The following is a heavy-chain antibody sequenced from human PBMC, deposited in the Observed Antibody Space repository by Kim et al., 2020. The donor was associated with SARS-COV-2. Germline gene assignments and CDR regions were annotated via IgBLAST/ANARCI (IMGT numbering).Heavy chain of an antibody. CDR2: ISSSSSYT. CDR1: GFTFSDYY. V-gene: IGHV3-11*05. J-gene: IGHJ4*02. D-gene: IGHD3-10*01. Sequence: GGSLRLSCAASGFTFSDYYMSWIRQAPGKGLEWVSYISSSSSYTNYADSVKGRFTISRDNAKNSLYLQMNSLRAEDTAVYYCAGGLITMVRGTLGYWGQGTLVTVSS. CDR3: AGGLITMVRGTLGY.